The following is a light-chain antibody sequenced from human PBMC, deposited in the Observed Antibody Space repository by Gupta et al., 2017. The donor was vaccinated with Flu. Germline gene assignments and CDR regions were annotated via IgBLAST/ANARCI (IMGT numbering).Light chain of an antibody. J-gene: IGLJ3*02. V-gene: IGLV2-23*02. CDR2: DIG. CDR1: ISVGGGYNF. CDR3: SSEDDNIWM. Sequence: QAITISCTGSISVGGGYNFDSCHQHYPNNAPFLIIFDIGRPHAGVSDRFSCSKAGNTAAQTIAGLQADDDDYYYCSSEDDNIWMFGEGTKLTVL.